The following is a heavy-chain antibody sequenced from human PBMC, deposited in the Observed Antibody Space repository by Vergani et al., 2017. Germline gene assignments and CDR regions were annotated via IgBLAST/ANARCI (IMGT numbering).Heavy chain of an antibody. Sequence: EVQLVESGGGLVKPGGSLRLSCAASGFTFSNAWMSWVRQAPGKGLEWVGRIKSKTDGGTTDYAAPVKGRFTISRDDSKNTLYLQMNSLKTEDTAVYYCARARYCSSTSCYAYYYYMDVWGKGTTVTVSS. CDR2: IKSKTDGGTT. CDR3: ARARYCSSTSCYAYYYYMDV. CDR1: GFTFSNAW. V-gene: IGHV3-15*01. J-gene: IGHJ6*03. D-gene: IGHD2-2*01.